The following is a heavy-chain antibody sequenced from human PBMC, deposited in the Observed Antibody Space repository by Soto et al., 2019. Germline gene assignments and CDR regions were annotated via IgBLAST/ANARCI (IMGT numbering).Heavy chain of an antibody. Sequence: GGSLRLSCAASGFTFSSYSMNWVRQAPGKGLEWVSSISSSSSYIYYADSVKGRFTISRDNAKNSLYLQMNSLRAEDTAVYYCARDKRDLRFLEWSYYFDYWGQGTLVTVSS. D-gene: IGHD3-3*01. J-gene: IGHJ4*02. CDR1: GFTFSSYS. V-gene: IGHV3-21*01. CDR3: ARDKRDLRFLEWSYYFDY. CDR2: ISSSSSYI.